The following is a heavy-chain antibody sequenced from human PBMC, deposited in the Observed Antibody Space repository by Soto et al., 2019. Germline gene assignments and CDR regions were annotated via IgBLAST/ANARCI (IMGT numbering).Heavy chain of an antibody. CDR1: GFTFSSYG. CDR2: ISYDGSNK. V-gene: IGHV3-30*18. D-gene: IGHD2-2*01. Sequence: QVQLVESGGGVVQPGRSLRLSCAASGFTFSSYGMHWVRQAPGKGLEWVAVISYDGSNKYYADSVKGRFTISRDNSKHTLYLQMNSLRAEATAVYYCAKEVRPYCSSTSCYGEMDVWGKGTTVTVSS. J-gene: IGHJ6*04. CDR3: AKEVRPYCSSTSCYGEMDV.